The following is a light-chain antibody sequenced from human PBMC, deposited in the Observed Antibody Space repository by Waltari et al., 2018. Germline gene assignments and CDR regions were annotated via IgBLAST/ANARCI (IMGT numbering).Light chain of an antibody. CDR1: QSVGTW. CDR2: MAS. CDR3: QQYSSFST. V-gene: IGKV1-5*03. J-gene: IGKJ2*01. Sequence: DIQMTQSHSTLSASVGDRVTISCRASQSVGTWLAWYQQKQGKAPKLLIYMASSLDSGVPSRFSGSGSGTDVTLTISSLQPDDFATYSCQQYSSFSTFGQGTKV.